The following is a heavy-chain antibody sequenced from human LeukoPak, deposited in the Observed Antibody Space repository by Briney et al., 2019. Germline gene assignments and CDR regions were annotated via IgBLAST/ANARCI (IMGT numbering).Heavy chain of an antibody. CDR3: ARDSDIAAANDY. CDR1: GGTFSSYA. Sequence: GASVKVSCKASGGTFSSYAISWVRQAPGQGLEWMGGIIPIFGTANYAQKFQGRVTITADKSTSTAYMELSSLRSEDTAVYYCARDSDIAAANDYWGQGTLVTVSS. D-gene: IGHD6-13*01. V-gene: IGHV1-69*06. CDR2: IIPIFGTA. J-gene: IGHJ4*02.